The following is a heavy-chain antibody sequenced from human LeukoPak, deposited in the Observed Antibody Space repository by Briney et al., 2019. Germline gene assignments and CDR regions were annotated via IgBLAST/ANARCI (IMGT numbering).Heavy chain of an antibody. Sequence: GGSLRLSCAASGFTFSSYSMNWVRQAPGKGLEWVSSISSSSSYIYYADSVKGRFTISRDNAKNSLYLQMNSLRAEDTAVYYCARGVRYSSSFSHYYYYMDVWGKGTTVTVSS. CDR1: GFTFSSYS. CDR3: ARGVRYSSSFSHYYYYMDV. V-gene: IGHV3-21*01. J-gene: IGHJ6*03. CDR2: ISSSSSYI. D-gene: IGHD6-6*01.